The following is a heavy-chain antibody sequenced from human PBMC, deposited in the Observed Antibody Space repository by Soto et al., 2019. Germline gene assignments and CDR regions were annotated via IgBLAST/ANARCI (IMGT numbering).Heavy chain of an antibody. CDR3: VRGGHGSGSYLGSS. CDR2: IRQDGGAQ. J-gene: IGHJ5*02. D-gene: IGHD3-10*01. V-gene: IGHV3-7*03. CDR1: GFPFTTYC. Sequence: GGSLSLSCVSAGFPFTTYCMILVRQAPGKGLEWVANIRQDGGAQYYVDSVKGRFTISRDNAKNSVYLQMDSLRVEDTAVYYCVRGGHGSGSYLGSSWGQGMLVTVS.